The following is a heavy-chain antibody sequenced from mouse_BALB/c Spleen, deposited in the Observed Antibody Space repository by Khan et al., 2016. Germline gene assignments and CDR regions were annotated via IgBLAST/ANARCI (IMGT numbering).Heavy chain of an antibody. CDR2: IWAGGST. D-gene: IGHD2-4*01. V-gene: IGHV2-9*02. CDR3: ARGEQDYDAWFAS. J-gene: IGHJ3*01. CDR1: GFSLTNSG. Sequence: QVQLKESGPGLVAPSQSLSITCTVSGFSLTNSGVHWVRQPPGKGLDWLGVIWAGGSTDYNSALMSRLSITTDNSQNQVFFTMNRLQTDDTAMYYWARGEQDYDAWFASWGQGTLVTVSA.